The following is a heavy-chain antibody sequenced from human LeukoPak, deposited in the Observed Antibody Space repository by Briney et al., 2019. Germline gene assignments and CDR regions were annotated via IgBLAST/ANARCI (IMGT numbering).Heavy chain of an antibody. V-gene: IGHV3-30*04. D-gene: IGHD4-17*01. J-gene: IGHJ6*03. CDR1: GFTFSSYA. Sequence: GGSLRLSCAASGFTFSSYAMHWVRQAPGKGLEWVAVISYDGSNKYYADSVKGRFTISRDNSKNTLYLQMNSLRAEDTAVYYCAREGNDNGDYGYYYYMDVWGKGTTVTVSS. CDR3: AREGNDNGDYGYYYYMDV. CDR2: ISYDGSNK.